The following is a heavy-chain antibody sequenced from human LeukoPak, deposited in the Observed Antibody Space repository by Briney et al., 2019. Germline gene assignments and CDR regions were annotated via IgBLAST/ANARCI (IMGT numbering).Heavy chain of an antibody. Sequence: ASVKVSCKASGGTFSSYAISWVRQAPGQGLEWMGGIIPIFGTANYAQKFQGRVTITADESTSTAYMELSSLRSEDTAVYYCARQGGAAVAFDYWGQGTLVTVSS. CDR3: ARQGGAAVAFDY. CDR2: IIPIFGTA. J-gene: IGHJ4*02. CDR1: GGTFSSYA. V-gene: IGHV1-69*13. D-gene: IGHD6-19*01.